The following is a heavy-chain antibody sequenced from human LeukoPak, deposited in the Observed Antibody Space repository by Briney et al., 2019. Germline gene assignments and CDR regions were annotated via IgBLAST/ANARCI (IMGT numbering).Heavy chain of an antibody. J-gene: IGHJ4*02. CDR2: IYYSGST. CDR1: GGSLSSSSYY. D-gene: IGHD6-19*01. Sequence: PSETLSLTCTVSGGSLSSSSYYWGWLRRPPGRGLEWIGSIYYSGSTYYNPSLKSRVTISVDTSKNQSSLKLSSVTAADTAVYYCAGIAVAGRNIDYWGQGTLVTVSS. V-gene: IGHV4-39*01. CDR3: AGIAVAGRNIDY.